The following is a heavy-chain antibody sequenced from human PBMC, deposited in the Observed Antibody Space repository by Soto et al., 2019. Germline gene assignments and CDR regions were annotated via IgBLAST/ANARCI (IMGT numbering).Heavy chain of an antibody. J-gene: IGHJ4*02. Sequence: GGSLRLSCAASGFSVTDHYMTWVRQAPGKGLEWVSVLYTGGSAYYGDSVKGRFTISRDSSTNTLYLQMNSLKVGDTAFYFCERSFNDWTTSFDYWIEGTLVTVLL. D-gene: IGHD3-9*01. CDR1: GFSVTDHY. V-gene: IGHV3-53*01. CDR2: LYTGGSA. CDR3: ERSFNDWTTSFDY.